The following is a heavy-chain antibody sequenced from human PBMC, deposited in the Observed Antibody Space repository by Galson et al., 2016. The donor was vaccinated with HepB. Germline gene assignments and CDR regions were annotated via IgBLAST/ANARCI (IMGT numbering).Heavy chain of an antibody. CDR3: TLLQEHL. CDR1: GGTFNTYA. J-gene: IGHJ6*01. V-gene: IGHV1-69*13. Sequence: SVKVSCKASGGTFNTYAISWVRQAPGQGLEWMGGIIPMLGTATYAQKFQGRVTITADESTSTAYMDLSSLHQGPIGLPPGTLLQEHLWG. CDR2: IIPMLGTA.